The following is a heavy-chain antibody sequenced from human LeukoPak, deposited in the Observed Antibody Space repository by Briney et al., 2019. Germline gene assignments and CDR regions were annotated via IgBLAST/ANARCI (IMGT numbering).Heavy chain of an antibody. V-gene: IGHV3-53*01. J-gene: IGHJ3*02. CDR1: GFSVNINH. CDR2: IYSSGNT. Sequence: PGGSLRLSCAASGFSVNINHMIWVRQAPGKGPEWVSVIYSSGNTYYADSVKGRFTISRDNSKNTVYLQMNSLRAEDTAVYYCNKHKSYVFWRANSNAFDIGGEGTMFPVS. D-gene: IGHD3-3*01. CDR3: NKHKSYVFWRANSNAFDI.